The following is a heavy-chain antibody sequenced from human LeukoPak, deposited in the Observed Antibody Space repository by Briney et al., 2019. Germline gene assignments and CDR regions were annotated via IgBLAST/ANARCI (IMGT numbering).Heavy chain of an antibody. V-gene: IGHV3-74*01. Sequence: PGGSLRLSCTTSEFTFSSYAMHWVRQAPGKGLVWVARINPDGSSTSYADSVKGRFTVSRDNARDTLYLQMNSLRAEDTAVYYCATYSSLNRREFQYWGQGTLLTVSS. CDR2: INPDGSST. J-gene: IGHJ1*01. CDR3: ATYSSLNRREFQY. CDR1: EFTFSSYA. D-gene: IGHD3-22*01.